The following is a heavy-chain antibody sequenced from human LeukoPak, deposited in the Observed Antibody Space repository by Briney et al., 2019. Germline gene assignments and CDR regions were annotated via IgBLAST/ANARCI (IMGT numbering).Heavy chain of an antibody. J-gene: IGHJ3*02. CDR1: GFTFSSYA. CDR2: ISGSGGST. D-gene: IGHD2-2*01. CDR3: AKGLVVVPGDDAFDI. Sequence: GGSLRLSCAASGFTFSSYAMSWVREAPGKGMEWVSAISGSGGSTYYADSVKGRFTISRDNSKNTLYLQMNSLRAEDTAVYYCAKGLVVVPGDDAFDIWGQGTMVTVSS. V-gene: IGHV3-23*01.